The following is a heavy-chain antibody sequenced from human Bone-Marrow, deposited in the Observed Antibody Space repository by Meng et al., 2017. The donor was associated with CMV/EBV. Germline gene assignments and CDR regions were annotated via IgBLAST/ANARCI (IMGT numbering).Heavy chain of an antibody. CDR1: GFTFSSYD. CDR3: ARELYNLNTNPRGLYYYYGMDV. J-gene: IGHJ6*02. Sequence: GESLKISCAASGFTFSSYDMHWVRQATGKGLEWVSAIGTAGDTYYPGSVKGRSTISRDNAKNSLYLQMNSLRAEDTAVYYCARELYNLNTNPRGLYYYYGMDVWGQGTTVTVSS. CDR2: IGTAGDT. V-gene: IGHV3-13*01. D-gene: IGHD1-1*01.